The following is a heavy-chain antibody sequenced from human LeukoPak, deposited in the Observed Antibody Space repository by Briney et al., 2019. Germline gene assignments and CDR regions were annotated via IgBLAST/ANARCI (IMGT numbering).Heavy chain of an antibody. J-gene: IGHJ4*02. CDR3: ARGDLRWSHLDY. D-gene: IGHD4-23*01. V-gene: IGHV4-59*01. Sequence: SETLSLTCTVSGGSISSYYWSWIRQPPGKGLEWIGYIYYSGSTNYNPSLKSRVTISVDTSRNQFSLKLSSVTAADTAVYYCARGDLRWSHLDYWGQGTLVTVSS. CDR2: IYYSGST. CDR1: GGSISSYY.